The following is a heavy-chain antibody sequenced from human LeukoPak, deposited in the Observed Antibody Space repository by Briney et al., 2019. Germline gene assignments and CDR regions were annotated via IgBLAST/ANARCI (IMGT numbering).Heavy chain of an antibody. CDR2: IRKDGSEK. D-gene: IGHD3-22*01. V-gene: IGHV3-7*04. CDR3: ARVSYYYDSSGYPEYFQH. CDR1: GFTFEIYW. J-gene: IGHJ1*01. Sequence: GGSLRLSCAASGFTFEIYWMSWVRQAPGKGLEWVANIRKDGSEKNYVDSVKGRFTISRDNAKNSLYLQMNSLRAEDTAVYYCARVSYYYDSSGYPEYFQHWGQGTLVTVSS.